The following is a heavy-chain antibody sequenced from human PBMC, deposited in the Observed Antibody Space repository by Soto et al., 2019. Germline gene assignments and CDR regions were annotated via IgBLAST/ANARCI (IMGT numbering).Heavy chain of an antibody. D-gene: IGHD6-13*01. CDR3: AGHPGYSSSWYFLDY. CDR1: GYSFTSYW. Sequence: GESLKISCKGSGYSFTSYWIGWVRQMPGKGLEWMGIIYPGDSDTRYSPSFQGQVTISADKSISTAYLQWSSLKASDTAMYYCAGHPGYSSSWYFLDYSGQGSLVIVSS. J-gene: IGHJ4*02. CDR2: IYPGDSDT. V-gene: IGHV5-51*01.